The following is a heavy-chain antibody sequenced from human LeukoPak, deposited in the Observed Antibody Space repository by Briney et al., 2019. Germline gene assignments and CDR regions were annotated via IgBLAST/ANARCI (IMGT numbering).Heavy chain of an antibody. CDR2: IYYSGSP. CDR1: GGSISNYY. Sequence: SETLSLTCTVSGGSISNYYWSWIRQPPGKRLEWIGYIYYSGSPNYNPSLKSRVTMSLDTSRNQFSLKLSSVTAADTAVYYCARQRSSGYSDFDYWGQGTLVTVSS. J-gene: IGHJ4*02. V-gene: IGHV4-59*01. CDR3: ARQRSSGYSDFDY. D-gene: IGHD3-22*01.